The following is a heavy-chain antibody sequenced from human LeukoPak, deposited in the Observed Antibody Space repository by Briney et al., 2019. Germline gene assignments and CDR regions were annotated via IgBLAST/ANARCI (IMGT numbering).Heavy chain of an antibody. CDR1: GFTFSSYG. J-gene: IGHJ4*02. CDR3: AKDKPVAYGDYSEYYFDY. D-gene: IGHD4-17*01. CDR2: IWYDGSNK. Sequence: GGSLRLSCAASGFTFSSYGMHWVRQAPGKGLEWVAVIWYDGSNKYYADSVKGRFTISRDNSKNTLYLQMNSLRAEDTAVYYCAKDKPVAYGDYSEYYFDYWGQGTLVTVSS. V-gene: IGHV3-33*06.